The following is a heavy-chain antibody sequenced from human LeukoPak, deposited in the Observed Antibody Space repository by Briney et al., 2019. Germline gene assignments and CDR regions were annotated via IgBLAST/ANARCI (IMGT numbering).Heavy chain of an antibody. Sequence: GGSLRLSCTASGFTFGDYAMSWVRQAPGKGLEWVGFIRSKAYGGTTEYAASVKGRFTISRDDSKSIAYLQMNSLKTEDTAVYYCTRAAGDCSPFDYWGQGTLVTVSS. J-gene: IGHJ4*02. V-gene: IGHV3-49*04. CDR3: TRAAGDCSPFDY. CDR2: IRSKAYGGTT. D-gene: IGHD7-27*01. CDR1: GFTFGDYA.